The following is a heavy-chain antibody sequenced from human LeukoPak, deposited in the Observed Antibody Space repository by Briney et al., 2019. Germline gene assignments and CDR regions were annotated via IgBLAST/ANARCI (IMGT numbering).Heavy chain of an antibody. CDR3: VRGSLRLPRSTPDY. V-gene: IGHV3-74*03. CDR2: INSDGSVT. Sequence: GGSLRLSCAVSGFSFTNYWMHWVRQDPGKGLVWVSYINSDGSVTKYADSVKGRFTISRDNAVNTLYLQMNSLRVEDTAVYYCVRGSLRLPRSTPDYWGQGTLVTVSS. J-gene: IGHJ4*02. CDR1: GFSFTNYW. D-gene: IGHD2-21*02.